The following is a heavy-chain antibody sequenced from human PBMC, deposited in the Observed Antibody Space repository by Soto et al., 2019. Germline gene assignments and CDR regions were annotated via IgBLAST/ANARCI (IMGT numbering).Heavy chain of an antibody. CDR2: INPNSGGT. CDR3: ARDRAFGELDYGMDV. J-gene: IGHJ6*02. CDR1: GYTFTGYY. D-gene: IGHD3-10*01. Sequence: ASVKVSCKASGYTFTGYYMHWVRQAPGQGLEWMGWINPNSGGTNYAQKFQGWVTMTRDTPISTAYMELSRLRSDDTAVYYCARDRAFGELDYGMDVWGQGTTVTVSS. V-gene: IGHV1-2*04.